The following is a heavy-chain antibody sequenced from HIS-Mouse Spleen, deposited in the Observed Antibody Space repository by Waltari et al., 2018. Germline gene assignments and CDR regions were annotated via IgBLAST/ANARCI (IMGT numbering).Heavy chain of an antibody. V-gene: IGHV6-1*01. D-gene: IGHD7-27*01. CDR2: TYYRSKWYN. CDR1: GDSAPSTSAP. J-gene: IGHJ3*02. CDR3: ARVTGDDAFDI. Sequence: QVQLQQSGPGLVKPSQTLSLTCAISGDSAPSTSAPCTWLRQSPSTGLEWLGRTYYRSKWYNDYAVSVKSRITINPDTSKNQFSLQLNSVTPEDTAVYYCARVTGDDAFDIWGQGTMVTVSS.